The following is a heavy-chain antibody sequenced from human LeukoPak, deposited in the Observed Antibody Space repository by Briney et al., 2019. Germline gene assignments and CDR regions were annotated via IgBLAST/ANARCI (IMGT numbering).Heavy chain of an antibody. CDR2: IKQDGSEK. J-gene: IGHJ4*02. Sequence: GGSLRLSCAASGFTFSSYWMSWVRQAPGKGLEWVANIKQDGSEKYYVDSVKGRFTISRDNAKNSLYLQMNSVRAEDTAVYYCARDTPYYDFWSGYYKGSDYFDYWGQGTLVTVSS. CDR1: GFTFSSYW. CDR3: ARDTPYYDFWSGYYKGSDYFDY. V-gene: IGHV3-7*01. D-gene: IGHD3-3*01.